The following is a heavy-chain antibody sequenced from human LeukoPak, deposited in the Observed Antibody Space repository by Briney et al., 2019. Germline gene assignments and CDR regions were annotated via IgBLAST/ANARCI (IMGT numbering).Heavy chain of an antibody. V-gene: IGHV3-74*01. Sequence: PGGSLRLSCEASGFTFSSYWMHWVRQVPGKGLMWVSRIESNGLTLYADSVRDRFTISRDNGKSTIYLQMNSLRAEDTAVYYCAKVYGSGRYYWGQGTLVTVSS. D-gene: IGHD3-10*01. CDR2: IESNGLT. CDR3: AKVYGSGRYY. CDR1: GFTFSSYW. J-gene: IGHJ4*02.